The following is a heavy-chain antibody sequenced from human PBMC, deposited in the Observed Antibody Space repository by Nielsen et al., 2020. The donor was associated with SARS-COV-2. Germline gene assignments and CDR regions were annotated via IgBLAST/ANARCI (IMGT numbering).Heavy chain of an antibody. Sequence: WIRQPPGKGLEWVSSISSSSSYIYYADSVKGRFTISRDNAKNSLYLQMNSLRAEDTAVYYCARDRGVGSIFGVAYYYYGMDVWGQGTTVTVSS. J-gene: IGHJ6*02. D-gene: IGHD3-3*01. V-gene: IGHV3-21*01. CDR2: ISSSSSYI. CDR3: ARDRGVGSIFGVAYYYYGMDV.